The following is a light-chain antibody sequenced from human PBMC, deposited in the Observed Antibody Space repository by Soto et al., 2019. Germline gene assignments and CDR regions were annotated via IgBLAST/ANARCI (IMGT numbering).Light chain of an antibody. J-gene: IGLJ2*01. CDR2: DVS. CDR1: SSDVGGYDH. V-gene: IGLV2-14*01. CDR3: SSYTSSSTV. Sequence: QSALTQPASVSGSPGQSITISCTGTSSDVGGYDHVSWYQQHPGKAPKLMIYDVSSQPSGVSNRFSGSKSGNTASLTISGLQVEDEADYYCSSYTSSSTVFGGGTKLTVL.